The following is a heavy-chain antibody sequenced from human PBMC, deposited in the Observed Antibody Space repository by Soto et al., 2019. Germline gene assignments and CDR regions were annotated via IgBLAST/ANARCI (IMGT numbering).Heavy chain of an antibody. CDR3: AHHPFLYSSSWYFDY. J-gene: IGHJ4*02. V-gene: IGHV2-5*02. Sequence: ITLKESGPTLVKPTQTLTLTCTFSGFSLSTSGVGVGWIRQPPGKALEWLALIYWDDDQRYSPSLKSRLTIPKEASKNQVVLTVSNMDPVDTATYYCAHHPFLYSSSWYFDYWGQGTLVTVSS. CDR2: IYWDDDQ. CDR1: GFSLSTSGVG. D-gene: IGHD6-13*01.